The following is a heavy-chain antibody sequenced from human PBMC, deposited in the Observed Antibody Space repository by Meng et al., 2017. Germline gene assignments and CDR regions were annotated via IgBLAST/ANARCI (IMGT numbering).Heavy chain of an antibody. CDR3: ARGSYSFDS. V-gene: IGHV6-1*01. CDR2: AYYRSKWYH. Sequence: QSQLQQPGPGLVKPSQTLSLICAISGDSVSSNSAAWNWIRQPPSRGLEWLGRAYYRSKWYHDYAESVKSRISIDPDTSKNQFSLQLRSVTPEDSAVYYCARGSYSFDSWGQRTLVTVSS. J-gene: IGHJ4*02. CDR1: GDSVSSNSAA. D-gene: IGHD1-26*01.